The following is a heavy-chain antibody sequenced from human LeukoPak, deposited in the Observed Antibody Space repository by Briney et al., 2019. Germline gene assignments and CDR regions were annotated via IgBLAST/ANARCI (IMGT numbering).Heavy chain of an antibody. CDR3: ARTSRYYYYGMDV. CDR2: IYHSGST. J-gene: IGHJ6*02. Sequence: SETLSLTCAVSGGSISSSNWWSWVRQPPGKGLEWIGEIYHSGSTNYNPSLKSRVTISVGKSKNQFSLKLSSVTAADTAVYYCARTSRYYYYGMDVWGQGTTVTVSS. CDR1: GGSISSSNW. V-gene: IGHV4-4*02.